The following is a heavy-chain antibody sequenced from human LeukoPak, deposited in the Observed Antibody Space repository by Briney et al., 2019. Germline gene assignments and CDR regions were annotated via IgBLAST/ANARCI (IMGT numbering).Heavy chain of an antibody. CDR1: GYTFTSYG. V-gene: IGHV1-18*01. Sequence: GASVKVSCKASGYTFTSYGISWVRQAPGQGLEWMGWTSAYNGNTNYAQKLQGRVTMTTDTSTSTAYMELSSLRSEDTAVYYCAGYYDSSGYLYYYYYYMDVWGKGTTVTVSS. CDR3: AGYYDSSGYLYYYYYYMDV. D-gene: IGHD3-22*01. J-gene: IGHJ6*03. CDR2: TSAYNGNT.